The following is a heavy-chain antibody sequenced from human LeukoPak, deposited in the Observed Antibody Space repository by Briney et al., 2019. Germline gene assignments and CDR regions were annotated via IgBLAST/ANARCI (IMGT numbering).Heavy chain of an antibody. V-gene: IGHV3-23*01. CDR1: GFSFSSYS. Sequence: GGSLRLSCAGLGFSFSSYSMTWVRQTPEKGLQWVAGISGSGGSTYYADSVKGRFTISRDNSKNTLYLQMNSLRAEDTAVYYCAKDRGSYYGSGAFDIWGQGTMVTVSS. D-gene: IGHD1-26*01. J-gene: IGHJ3*02. CDR3: AKDRGSYYGSGAFDI. CDR2: ISGSGGST.